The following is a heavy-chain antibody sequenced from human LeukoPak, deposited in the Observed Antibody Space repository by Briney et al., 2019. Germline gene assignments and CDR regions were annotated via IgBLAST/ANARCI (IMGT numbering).Heavy chain of an antibody. Sequence: ASVKVSCKASGYTFSSYAMNWVRQAPGQGLEWMGWINTNTGNPTYAQGFTGRSVFSLDTSVSTAYLQISSLKAENTAVYYCASQKTDYFDSSGYYIFFYWGQGTLVTVSS. V-gene: IGHV7-4-1*02. J-gene: IGHJ4*02. D-gene: IGHD3-22*01. CDR3: ASQKTDYFDSSGYYIFFY. CDR2: INTNTGNP. CDR1: GYTFSSYA.